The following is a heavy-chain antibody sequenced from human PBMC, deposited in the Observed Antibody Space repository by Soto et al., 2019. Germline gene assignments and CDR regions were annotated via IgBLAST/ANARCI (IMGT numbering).Heavy chain of an antibody. CDR1: GFTFDKVW. Sequence: EVQLVESGGGLVKPGGSLRLSCAVSGFTFDKVWMNWVRQAPGKGLEWVDRIKSKTDGGTTDYAAPVKGRFTISSDDSKNMRYLQMNSLKTEDTGMYFCTTGRDDLLYWGQGTLVTVSS. CDR2: IKSKTDGGTT. D-gene: IGHD1-26*01. V-gene: IGHV3-15*07. CDR3: TTGRDDLLY. J-gene: IGHJ4*02.